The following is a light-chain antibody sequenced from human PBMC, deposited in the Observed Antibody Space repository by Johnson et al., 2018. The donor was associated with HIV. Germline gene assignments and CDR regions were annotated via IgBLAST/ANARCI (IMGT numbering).Light chain of an antibody. CDR1: SSNIGNNY. J-gene: IGLJ1*01. V-gene: IGLV1-51*01. CDR2: DNN. Sequence: QSILTQPPSVSAAPGQKVTISCSGSSSNIGNNYVSWYQQLPGTAPKLLIFDNNKRPSGIPDRFSASKSGTSATLGITGLQTGDEADYYCGAWDSSLSAHFVFGTGTKVTV. CDR3: GAWDSSLSAHFV.